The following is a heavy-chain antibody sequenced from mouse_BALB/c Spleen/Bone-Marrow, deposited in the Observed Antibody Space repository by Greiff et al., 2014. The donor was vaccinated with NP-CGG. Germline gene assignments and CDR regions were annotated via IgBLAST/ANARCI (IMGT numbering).Heavy chain of an antibody. CDR3: TKPPVDYGSGDWDFDD. D-gene: IGHD1-1*01. J-gene: IGHJ1*01. CDR1: GFNIKDTY. CDR2: IDPANGDT. Sequence: EVQLQQSGAELAKPGASVKLSCTASGFNIKDTYMHWAKQRPEQGLEWIGRIDPANGDTKYDPKFQGKATLTADTSSNTAYLQLSSLTSEDTAVYFCTKPPVDYGSGDWDFDDWGAGTTVTVSS. V-gene: IGHV14-3*02.